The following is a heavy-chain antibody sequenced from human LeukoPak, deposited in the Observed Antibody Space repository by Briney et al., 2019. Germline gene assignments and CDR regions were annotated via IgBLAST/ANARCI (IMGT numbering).Heavy chain of an antibody. V-gene: IGHV1-2*06. D-gene: IGHD3-16*01. CDR2: INPNSGGT. CDR1: GYTFTGYY. CDR3: AREPYMITFGGVTPSRDY. Sequence: ASVKVSCKASGYTFTGYYMHWVRQAPGQGLEWMGRINPNSGGTNYAQKFQGRVTMTRDTSISTAYMERSRLRSDDTAVYYCAREPYMITFGGVTPSRDYWGQGTLVTVSS. J-gene: IGHJ4*02.